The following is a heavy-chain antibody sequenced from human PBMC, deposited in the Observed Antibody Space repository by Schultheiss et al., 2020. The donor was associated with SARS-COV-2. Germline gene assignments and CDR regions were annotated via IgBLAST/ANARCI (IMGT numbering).Heavy chain of an antibody. V-gene: IGHV4-34*01. Sequence: SETLSLTCAVYGGSFSGYYWSWIRQPPAKGLEWIGYIYYSGSTNYNPSLKSRVTISVDTSKNQFSLKLSSVTAADTAVYYCASGREQIDYWGQGTLVTVSS. CDR2: IYYSGST. J-gene: IGHJ4*02. CDR1: GGSFSGYY. D-gene: IGHD5-24*01. CDR3: ASGREQIDY.